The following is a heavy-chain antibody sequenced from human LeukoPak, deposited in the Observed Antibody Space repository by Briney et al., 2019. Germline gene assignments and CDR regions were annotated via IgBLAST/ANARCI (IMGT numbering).Heavy chain of an antibody. CDR1: GGSISNYY. V-gene: IGHV4-59*01. J-gene: IGHJ4*02. D-gene: IGHD3-10*01. Sequence: TETLSLTCTVSGGSISNYYWSWLRQPPGKGLEWIGYIYYSGSTNYNPSLRSRVTISVDTSKNQVSMELSSVTAADTAVYYCARSHGSGSYYNLNDYWGQGTLVTVSS. CDR2: IYYSGST. CDR3: ARSHGSGSYYNLNDY.